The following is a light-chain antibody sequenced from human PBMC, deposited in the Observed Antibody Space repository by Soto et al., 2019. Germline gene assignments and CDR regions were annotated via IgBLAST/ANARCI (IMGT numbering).Light chain of an antibody. CDR1: QSVRSY. CDR3: QQRSDWPLT. Sequence: EIVLPQSPVTLSLSPGESATLSCSTSQSVRSYLAWYQQTPGQAPRLLMYDGSNRATGIPARFRGSGSGTDFTLTISSLETADFAVYYGQQRSDWPLTFGGGTKVEVK. CDR2: DGS. V-gene: IGKV3-11*01. J-gene: IGKJ4*01.